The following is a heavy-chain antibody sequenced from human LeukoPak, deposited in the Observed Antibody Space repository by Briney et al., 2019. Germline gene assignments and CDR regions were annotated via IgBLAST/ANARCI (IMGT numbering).Heavy chain of an antibody. D-gene: IGHD2-15*01. V-gene: IGHV3-66*01. CDR1: GLTVSISY. CDR2: FYSGGSGST. CDR3: ARCYGGYYFDR. Sequence: GGSLRLSCADSGLTVSISYKSWVRQAPGKGLEWVSVFYSGGSGSTYYADSVKGRFTISRDNSKNTLYLQMNSLRVEDTAVYYCARCYGGYYFDRWGQRTLVTVSS. J-gene: IGHJ4*02.